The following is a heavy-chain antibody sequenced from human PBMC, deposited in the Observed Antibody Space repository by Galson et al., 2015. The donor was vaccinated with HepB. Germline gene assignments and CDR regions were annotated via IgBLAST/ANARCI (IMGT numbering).Heavy chain of an antibody. Sequence: SETLSLTCTVSGGSISTSAYYWGWIRQPPGKGLEWLGSFYYSGKIYYNPSLKSRVTISMDTSKNHLSLRLTSVTAADTAVYYCARDWNPSRFGYWGQGALVTVSS. CDR2: FYYSGKI. D-gene: IGHD1-1*01. CDR3: ARDWNPSRFGY. J-gene: IGHJ4*02. CDR1: GGSISTSAYY. V-gene: IGHV4-39*02.